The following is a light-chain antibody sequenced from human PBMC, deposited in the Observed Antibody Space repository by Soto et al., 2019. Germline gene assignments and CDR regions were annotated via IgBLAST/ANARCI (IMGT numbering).Light chain of an antibody. CDR2: NAS. Sequence: EIVLTQSPATLSFSPGERATLSCRASQTVSSYVAWYQQKPGQAPRLLIYNASNRATGIPARFSGSGSGTDFTLTISSLEPEDFAVYYCQQRTIWPPTFGQGTRLEIK. J-gene: IGKJ5*01. V-gene: IGKV3-11*01. CDR3: QQRTIWPPT. CDR1: QTVSSY.